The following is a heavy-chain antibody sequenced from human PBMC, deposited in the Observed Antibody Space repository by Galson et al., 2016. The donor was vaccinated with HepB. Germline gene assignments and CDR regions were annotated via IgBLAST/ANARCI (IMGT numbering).Heavy chain of an antibody. V-gene: IGHV1-18*01. D-gene: IGHD2/OR15-2a*01. CDR1: GYTFITYG. J-gene: IGHJ3*02. CDR2: ISGYNGRT. Sequence: SVKVSCKASGYTFITYGVSWVRQAPGQGLEWMGWISGYNGRTNYAQNLQGRVAMTTDTSTSTVYMDLRGLRSDDTAVYYCARDFYEGSSSWHDVFDIWGQGTMVTVSS. CDR3: ARDFYEGSSSWHDVFDI.